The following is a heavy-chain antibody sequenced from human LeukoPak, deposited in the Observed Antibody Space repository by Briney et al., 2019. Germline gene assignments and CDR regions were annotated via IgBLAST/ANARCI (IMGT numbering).Heavy chain of an antibody. J-gene: IGHJ3*02. CDR2: ISAYNGNT. CDR3: ARSTSIVVVTAEDAFDI. D-gene: IGHD2-21*02. V-gene: IGHV1-18*01. CDR1: GYTFTSYG. Sequence: ASVKVSCKASGYTFTSYGISWVRQATGQGLEWMGWISAYNGNTNYAQKLQGRVTMTTDTSTSTAYMELRSLRSDDTAVYYCARSTSIVVVTAEDAFDIWGQGTMVTVSS.